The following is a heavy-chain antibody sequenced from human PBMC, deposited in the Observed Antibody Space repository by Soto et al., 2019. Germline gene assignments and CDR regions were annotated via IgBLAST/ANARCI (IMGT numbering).Heavy chain of an antibody. CDR2: ISYDGRNK. V-gene: IGHV3-30*18. CDR3: AKDLRLEQPIYGMHV. Sequence: GGSLRLSCVASDFSFRNYGMHWVRQAPGKGLEWVADISYDGRNKYYAESVKGRFTISRDNSKNTLYLQMNSLRTEDTAVYYCAKDLRLEQPIYGMHVSGQGTTVTVS. J-gene: IGHJ6*02. D-gene: IGHD3-3*01. CDR1: DFSFRNYG.